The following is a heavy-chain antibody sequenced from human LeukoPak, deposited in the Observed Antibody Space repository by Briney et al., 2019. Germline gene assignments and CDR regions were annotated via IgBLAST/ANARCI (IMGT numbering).Heavy chain of an antibody. CDR3: AGQPYYGSGSNDAFDI. CDR2: IYYSGST. J-gene: IGHJ3*02. D-gene: IGHD3-10*01. V-gene: IGHV4-39*01. CDR1: GGSISSSSYY. Sequence: SETLSLTCTVSGGSISSSSYYWGWIRQPPGKGLEWIGSIYYSGSTYYNPSLKSRVTISVDTSKNQFSLKLSSVTAADTAVYYCAGQPYYGSGSNDAFDIWGQGTMVTVSS.